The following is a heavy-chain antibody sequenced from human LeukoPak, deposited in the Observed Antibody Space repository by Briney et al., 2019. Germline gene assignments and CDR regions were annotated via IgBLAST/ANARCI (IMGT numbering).Heavy chain of an antibody. V-gene: IGHV3-43*02. Sequence: GGSLRLSCAASGFTFDDYAMHWVRQAPGKGLEWVSLISGDGGSTYYADSVKGRFTISRDNSKNSLYLQMNSLRTEDTALYYCGRVVVPAAIQRGGMDVWGQGTTVTVSS. CDR2: ISGDGGST. D-gene: IGHD2-2*01. J-gene: IGHJ6*02. CDR3: GRVVVPAAIQRGGMDV. CDR1: GFTFDDYA.